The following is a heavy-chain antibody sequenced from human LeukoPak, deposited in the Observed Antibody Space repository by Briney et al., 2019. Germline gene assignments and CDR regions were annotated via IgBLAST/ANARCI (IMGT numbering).Heavy chain of an antibody. CDR1: GYTFTSYG. D-gene: IGHD5-12*01. V-gene: IGHV1-18*01. CDR3: AREFSGYTYYFDY. Sequence: AASVKVSFKASGYTFTSYGISWVRQAPGQGLEWMEWISAYNGNTNYAQKLQGRVTMTTDTSTSTAYMELRSLRSDDTAVYYCAREFSGYTYYFDYWGQGTLVTVSS. J-gene: IGHJ4*02. CDR2: ISAYNGNT.